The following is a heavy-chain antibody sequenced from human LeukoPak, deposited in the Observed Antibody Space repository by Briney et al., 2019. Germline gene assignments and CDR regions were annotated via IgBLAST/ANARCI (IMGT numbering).Heavy chain of an antibody. Sequence: GGSLRLSCAAYGFTFNSYSMNWVRQAPGKGLEWVSYISSSSSTIYYADSVKGRFTISRDNAQNSLYLQMNSLRVEDTAMYYCATISDLLFYFASWGQGTLVTVSS. CDR1: GFTFNSYS. J-gene: IGHJ4*02. CDR2: ISSSSSTI. CDR3: ATISDLLFYFAS. V-gene: IGHV3-48*01.